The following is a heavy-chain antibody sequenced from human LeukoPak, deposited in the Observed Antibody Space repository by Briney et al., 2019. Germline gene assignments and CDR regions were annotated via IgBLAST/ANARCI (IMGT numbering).Heavy chain of an antibody. D-gene: IGHD6-19*01. CDR3: ERDPSEYEWQRGWYRDF. CDR2: INNSADET. J-gene: IGHJ4*02. Sequence: GGSLTLSCAAPGFSFSSYGMSWFRQAPGKGLEWVGTINNSADETHDPDSVVGRFSIFRDHSRSTLTLHMSNLKVEDTAVYYCERDPSEYEWQRGWYRDFWGQGSQVTVSS. CDR1: GFSFSSYG. V-gene: IGHV3-23*01.